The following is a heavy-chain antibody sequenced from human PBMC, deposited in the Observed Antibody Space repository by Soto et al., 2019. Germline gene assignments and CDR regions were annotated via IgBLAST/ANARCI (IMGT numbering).Heavy chain of an antibody. J-gene: IGHJ4*02. Sequence: PSETLSLTCTVSGGSVSSASYYWTWIRQSPGKGLEWIGYIYYTGSTNYNPSLKSRVTISVDTSKNQFSLKLTSVTAADTAVYYCARDIRGYSRAFDSWGQGNMVTLSS. CDR3: ARDIRGYSRAFDS. D-gene: IGHD5-18*01. CDR2: IYYTGST. V-gene: IGHV4-61*01. CDR1: GGSVSSASYY.